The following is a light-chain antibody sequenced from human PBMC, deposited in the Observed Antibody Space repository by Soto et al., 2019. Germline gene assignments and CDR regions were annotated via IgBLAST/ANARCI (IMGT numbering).Light chain of an antibody. CDR1: QIIVTY. CDR3: QQTYSTPIT. Sequence: DVQVTQSPSSLSSYVVYIVTITFRTSQIIVTYLSWYQQRPGKAPTLLIYGASTLQRGVPSRFSGSGSGTDFSLTINSLQPEDSATYYCQQTYSTPITFGRGTRLEMK. J-gene: IGKJ5*01. CDR2: GAS. V-gene: IGKV1-39*01.